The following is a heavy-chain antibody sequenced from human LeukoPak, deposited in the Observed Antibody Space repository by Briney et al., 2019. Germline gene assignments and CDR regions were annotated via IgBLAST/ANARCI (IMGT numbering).Heavy chain of an antibody. J-gene: IGHJ4*02. D-gene: IGHD3-16*01. Sequence: SETLSLTCTVSGGSISSGDYYWSWIRQPPGKGLEWIGYIYYSGSTNYNPSLKSRVTISVDTSKNQFSLKLSSVTAADTAVYYCTRGAGWLIDYWGQGILVTVSS. CDR2: IYYSGST. V-gene: IGHV4-61*08. CDR1: GGSISSGDYY. CDR3: TRGAGWLIDY.